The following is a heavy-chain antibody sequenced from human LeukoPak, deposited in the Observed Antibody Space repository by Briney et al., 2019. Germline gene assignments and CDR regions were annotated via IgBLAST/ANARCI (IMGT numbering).Heavy chain of an antibody. CDR2: ISGSGGST. D-gene: IGHD1-7*01. Sequence: GESLRLSCAASGFTFSSYAMSWVRQAPGKGLEWVSAISGSGGSTYYADSVRGRFTISRDNSKNTLYLQMNSLRAEDTAVYYCAKGLTGTTFTWGQGTLVTVSS. J-gene: IGHJ5*02. V-gene: IGHV3-23*01. CDR3: AKGLTGTTFT. CDR1: GFTFSSYA.